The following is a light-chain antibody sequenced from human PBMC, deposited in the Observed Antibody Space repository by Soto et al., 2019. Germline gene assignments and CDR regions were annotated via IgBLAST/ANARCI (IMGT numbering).Light chain of an antibody. CDR2: DDS. CDR1: SSNIGGNS. CDR3: GSWDSSLSAYV. J-gene: IGLJ1*01. V-gene: IGLV1-51*01. Sequence: QSVLTQPPSVSAAPGQKVTISCFGSSSNIGGNSVSWYQQLPGTAPKLLIYDDSKRPSGIPDRFSGSNSGTSATLGITGFQTGDEADYYCGSWDSSLSAYVFGTGTKVTV.